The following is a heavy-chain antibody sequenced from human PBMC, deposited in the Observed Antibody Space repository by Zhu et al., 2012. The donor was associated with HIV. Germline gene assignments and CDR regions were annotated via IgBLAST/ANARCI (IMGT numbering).Heavy chain of an antibody. CDR2: LHPSGIV. CDR1: GGSMNGFY. D-gene: IGHD3-16*01. Sequence: QVQLQESGPGLVKPSETLSLDCSVSGGSMNGFYWTWVRQPAGKGLEWMGRLHPSGIVDYSPSLRSRITMSLDTSKRQFSLRLTSVVAADTATYYCARGGTMFGPPTSWGPGVLVTVSS. V-gene: IGHV4-4*07. J-gene: IGHJ5*02. CDR3: ARGGTMFGPPTS.